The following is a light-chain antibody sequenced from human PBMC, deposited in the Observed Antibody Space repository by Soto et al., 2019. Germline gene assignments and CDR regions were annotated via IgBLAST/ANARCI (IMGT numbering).Light chain of an antibody. CDR1: SSDVGGYNY. CDR2: EVS. V-gene: IGLV2-8*01. Sequence: QSALTQPPPASGSPGQSVTISCSGTSSDVGGYNYVSWYQQHPGKAPKLMIYEVSKRPSGVPDRFSGSKSGNTASLTVSGLQAEDEADYYCSSYGGSNNLIFGGGTKLTVL. J-gene: IGLJ2*01. CDR3: SSYGGSNNLI.